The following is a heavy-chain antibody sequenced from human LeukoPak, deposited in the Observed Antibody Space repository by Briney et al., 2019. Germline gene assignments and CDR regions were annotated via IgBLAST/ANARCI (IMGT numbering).Heavy chain of an antibody. D-gene: IGHD4-11*01. CDR1: GFTFSHYG. CDR3: AKDAQSGFDYSNSLEY. Sequence: GGSLRLSCVASGFTFSHYGMHWVRQAPGKGLEWVAAIWSDGSNKFYADSVKGRFTISRDDSRDTVYLQMDSLTAEDTAVYYCAKDAQSGFDYSNSLEYWGQGTLVTVSS. J-gene: IGHJ4*02. CDR2: IWSDGSNK. V-gene: IGHV3-33*06.